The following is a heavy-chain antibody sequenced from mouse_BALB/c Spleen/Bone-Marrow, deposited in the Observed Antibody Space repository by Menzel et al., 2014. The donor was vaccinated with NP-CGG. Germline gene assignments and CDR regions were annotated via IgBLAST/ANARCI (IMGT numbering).Heavy chain of an antibody. CDR1: GFNIKDTY. D-gene: IGHD4-1*01. CDR2: IDPASGNI. CDR3: ASLTGTFDY. Sequence: EVKLVESGTDLVKPGASVKLSCTASGFNIKDTYMHWVEQRPEQGLDWIGRIDPASGNIQYDPKFQGRAAITADTSSNTAYLQLSSLTSEDTAVYYCASLTGTFDYWGQGTPLTVSS. V-gene: IGHV14-3*02. J-gene: IGHJ2*01.